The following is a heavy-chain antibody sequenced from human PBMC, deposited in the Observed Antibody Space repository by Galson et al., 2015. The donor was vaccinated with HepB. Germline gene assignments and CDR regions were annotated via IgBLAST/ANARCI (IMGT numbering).Heavy chain of an antibody. D-gene: IGHD3-3*01. J-gene: IGHJ3*02. V-gene: IGHV3-15*07. CDR2: IKSKTDGGTT. CDR3: TTARYDFWSGYYPYDAFDI. CDR1: GFTFSSAW. Sequence: SLRLSCAASGFTFSSAWMNWVRQAPGKGLEWVGRIKSKTDGGTTDYAAPVKGRFTISRDDSKNTLYLQMNSLKTEDTAVYYCTTARYDFWSGYYPYDAFDIWGQGTMVTVSS.